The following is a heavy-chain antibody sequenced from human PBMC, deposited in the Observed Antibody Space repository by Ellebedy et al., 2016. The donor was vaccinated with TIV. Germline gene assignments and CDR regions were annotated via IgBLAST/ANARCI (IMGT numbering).Heavy chain of an antibody. Sequence: GGSLRLSXAASGFTFSSNWMSWVSQAPGKGLEWVANIKHDGTEKYYGDSVKGRFTISRDNAKNSLYLQMNSLRAEDTAVYYCVREDNTVVRGFNVRANAFWGQGTLVTVSS. J-gene: IGHJ4*02. CDR2: IKHDGTEK. V-gene: IGHV3-7*01. D-gene: IGHD3-10*01. CDR1: GFTFSSNW. CDR3: VREDNTVVRGFNVRANAF.